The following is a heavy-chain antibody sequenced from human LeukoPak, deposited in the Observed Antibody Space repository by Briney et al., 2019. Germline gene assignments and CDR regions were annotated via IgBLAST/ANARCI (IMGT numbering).Heavy chain of an antibody. V-gene: IGHV1-18*01. CDR3: ARVYSSGWYIDY. CDR1: VHTFTIYG. J-gene: IGHJ4*02. D-gene: IGHD6-19*01. CDR2: ISAYNGNT. Sequence: ASVNVSCKSSVHTFTIYGVSWVRQAPGQGREWMGWISAYNGNTNYAQNLQGRVTMTTDTSTSTAYMELRSLRSDDTAVYYCARVYSSGWYIDYWGQGTLVTVSS.